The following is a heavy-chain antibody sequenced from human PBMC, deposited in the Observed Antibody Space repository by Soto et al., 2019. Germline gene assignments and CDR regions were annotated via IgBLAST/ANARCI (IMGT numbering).Heavy chain of an antibody. CDR2: IYYSGST. V-gene: IGHV4-31*03. CDR3: ARDGPRIAARPGYYYYMDV. J-gene: IGHJ6*03. D-gene: IGHD6-6*01. CDR1: GGSISSGGYY. Sequence: QVQLQESGPGLVKPSQTLSLTCTVSGGSISSGGYYWSWIRQHPGKGLEWIGYIYYSGSTYYNPSLKSRVTISVDTSKNQFSLKLSSVTAADTAVYYCARDGPRIAARPGYYYYMDVWGKGTTVTVSS.